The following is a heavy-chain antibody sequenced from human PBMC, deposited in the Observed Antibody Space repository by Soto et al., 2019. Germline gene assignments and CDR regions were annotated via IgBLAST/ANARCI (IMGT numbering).Heavy chain of an antibody. J-gene: IGHJ6*02. CDR2: IYYSGST. D-gene: IGHD3-3*01. CDR1: GGSISSYY. CDR3: ARDMGYDFWSGYRLFGMDV. V-gene: IGHV4-59*01. Sequence: SETLSLTCTVSGGSISSYYWSWIRQPPGKGLEWIGYIYYSGSTNYNPSLKSRVTISLDTSKNQFSLKLSSVTAADTAVYYGARDMGYDFWSGYRLFGMDVWGQGTTVTVS.